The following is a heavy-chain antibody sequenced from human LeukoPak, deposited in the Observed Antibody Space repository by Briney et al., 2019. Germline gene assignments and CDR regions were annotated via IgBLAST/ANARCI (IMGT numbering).Heavy chain of an antibody. CDR2: INHSGST. CDR1: GGSFSGSY. J-gene: IGHJ6*03. Sequence: SETLSLTCTVHGGSFSGSYWSWLRQSPGRGREWIGEINHSGSTNYNPSLKSRFSISIDTSKNQFSLKLTSVPAADTAMYYCARGPTMVRGVIRFYYYMDDWGKGTTVTVSS. V-gene: IGHV4-34*01. D-gene: IGHD3-10*01. CDR3: ARGPTMVRGVIRFYYYMDD.